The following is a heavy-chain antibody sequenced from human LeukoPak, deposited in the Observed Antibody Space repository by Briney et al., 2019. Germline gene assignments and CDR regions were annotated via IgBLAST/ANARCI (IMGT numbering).Heavy chain of an antibody. CDR2: IVVGSGNI. CDR1: GFPFSNSA. D-gene: IGHD2-15*01. V-gene: IGHV1-58*01. J-gene: IGHJ4*02. Sequence: SVKVSCKASGFPFSNSAVKWVRQARGQRLEWIEWIVVGSGNIKYAQKFQERVTITRDMSTSTAYMELSSLRSEDTAMYYCAEGYYSGGTCYPRDYWGQGTLVTVSS. CDR3: AEGYYSGGTCYPRDY.